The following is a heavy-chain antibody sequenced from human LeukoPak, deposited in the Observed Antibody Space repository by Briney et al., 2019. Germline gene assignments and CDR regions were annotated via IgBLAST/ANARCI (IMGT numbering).Heavy chain of an antibody. CDR1: GFNLSNYW. D-gene: IGHD3-10*01. Sequence: GGSLRLSCAASGFNLSNYWMHWVRQAPGQGLVWVARINSDGRSTAYAGAVKGRFTISRDNAKNTVYLQMNSLRAEDTAVYYCGRPTHPSKYGSASSLDLWGQGILITVSS. CDR2: INSDGRST. CDR3: GRPTHPSKYGSASSLDL. V-gene: IGHV3-74*01. J-gene: IGHJ5*02.